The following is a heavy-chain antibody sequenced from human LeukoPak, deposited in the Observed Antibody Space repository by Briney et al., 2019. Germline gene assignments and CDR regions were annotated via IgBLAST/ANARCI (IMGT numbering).Heavy chain of an antibody. CDR2: INPNSGGT. CDR3: ARFWSRGVVSRGMDV. J-gene: IGHJ6*02. CDR1: GYTFTCYY. V-gene: IGHV1-2*02. Sequence: GASVKVSCKASGYTFTCYYMHWVRQAPGQGLEWMGWINPNSGGTNYAQKFQGRVTMTRDTSISTAYMELSRLRSDDTAVYYCARFWSRGVVSRGMDVWGQGTTVTVSS. D-gene: IGHD3-3*01.